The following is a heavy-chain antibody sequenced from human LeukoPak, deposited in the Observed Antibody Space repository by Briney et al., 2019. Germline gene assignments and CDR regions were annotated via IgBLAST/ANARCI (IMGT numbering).Heavy chain of an antibody. Sequence: GSLRLSCVTSGFTFSNYWMSWVRQAPGKGLEWVANIKQDGSEKYYVDSVKGRFTISRENAMNSLYLQMNSLRAEDTAVYYCAELGITMIGSVWGKGTTVTISS. CDR2: IKQDGSEK. CDR1: GFTFSNYW. CDR3: AELGITMIGSV. J-gene: IGHJ6*04. D-gene: IGHD3-10*02. V-gene: IGHV3-7*01.